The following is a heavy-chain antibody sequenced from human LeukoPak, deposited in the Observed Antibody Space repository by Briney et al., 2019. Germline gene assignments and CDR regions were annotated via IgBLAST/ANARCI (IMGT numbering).Heavy chain of an antibody. Sequence: GGSLRLSCAASGFTFSSYAMSWVRQAPGKGLEWVASISGSGDDTYYAASVRGRFTISRDSSQTKLQMNSLRAEDTAMYYCARGWVVAVGPTNYLDYWGRGALVTVSS. CDR2: ISGSGDDT. D-gene: IGHD1-26*01. V-gene: IGHV3-23*01. CDR3: ARGWVVAVGPTNYLDY. CDR1: GFTFSSYA. J-gene: IGHJ4*02.